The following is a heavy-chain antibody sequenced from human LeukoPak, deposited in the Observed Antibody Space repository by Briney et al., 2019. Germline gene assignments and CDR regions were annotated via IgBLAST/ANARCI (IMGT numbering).Heavy chain of an antibody. CDR1: GFTFSNYD. CDR2: IGSSGDT. CDR3: VRQPDSARYGFDF. Sequence: QPGGSLRLSCSASGFTFSNYDIHWVRQATGKGLEWVSAIGSSGDTYYIDSVKGRFTTSRESAKNSLYLQMNSLRAEDTAVYYCVRQPDSARYGFDFWGQGTLVTVSS. D-gene: IGHD1-26*01. V-gene: IGHV3-13*01. J-gene: IGHJ4*02.